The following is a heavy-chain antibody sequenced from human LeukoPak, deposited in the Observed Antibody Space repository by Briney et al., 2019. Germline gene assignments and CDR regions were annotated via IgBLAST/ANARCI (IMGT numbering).Heavy chain of an antibody. CDR1: YD. CDR3: ARLGIAAALLPDY. CDR2: IYYSGST. Sequence: YDLSWIRQPPGKGLEWIGSIYYSGSTYYNPSLKSRVTISVDTSKNQFSLKLSSVTAADTAVYYCARLGIAAALLPDYWGQGTLVTVSS. J-gene: IGHJ4*02. V-gene: IGHV4-39*01. D-gene: IGHD6-13*01.